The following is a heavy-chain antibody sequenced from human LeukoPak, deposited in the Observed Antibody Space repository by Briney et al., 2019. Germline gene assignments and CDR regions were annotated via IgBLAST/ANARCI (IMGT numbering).Heavy chain of an antibody. D-gene: IGHD6-13*01. V-gene: IGHV3-23*01. CDR1: GFTFSSYA. Sequence: GGSLRLSCAASGFTFSSYAMSWVRQAPGKGLEWVSAISGSGGSTYYADSVKGRFTISRDNSKNTLYLQMNSLRAEGTAVYYCVKDPSAATGDSDYWGQGTLVTVSS. CDR2: ISGSGGST. J-gene: IGHJ4*02. CDR3: VKDPSAATGDSDY.